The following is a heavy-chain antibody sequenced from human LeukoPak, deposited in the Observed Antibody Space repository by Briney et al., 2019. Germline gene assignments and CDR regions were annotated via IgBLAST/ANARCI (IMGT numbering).Heavy chain of an antibody. J-gene: IGHJ2*01. D-gene: IGHD5-12*01. CDR2: IYYSGST. Sequence: PSQTLSLTCTVSGGSISSGGYYWSWIRQHPGKGLEWIGYIYYSGSTYYNPSLKSRVTISVDTSKNQFSLKLSSVTAADTAVYYCARDGSGYDRYWYFDLWGRGTLVTVSS. CDR1: GGSISSGGYY. V-gene: IGHV4-31*03. CDR3: ARDGSGYDRYWYFDL.